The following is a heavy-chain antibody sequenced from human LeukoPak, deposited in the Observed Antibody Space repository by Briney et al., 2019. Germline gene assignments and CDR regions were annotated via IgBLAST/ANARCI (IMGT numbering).Heavy chain of an antibody. D-gene: IGHD2-21*02. Sequence: NPSETLSLTCAVYGGSFSGYYWSWIRHPPGKGLEWIGEINHSGSTNYNPSLKSRVTISVDTSKNQFSLKLSSVTAADTAVYYCAFSQGGGGDWPFDYWGQGTLVTVSS. CDR3: AFSQGGGGDWPFDY. J-gene: IGHJ4*02. V-gene: IGHV4-34*01. CDR2: INHSGST. CDR1: GGSFSGYY.